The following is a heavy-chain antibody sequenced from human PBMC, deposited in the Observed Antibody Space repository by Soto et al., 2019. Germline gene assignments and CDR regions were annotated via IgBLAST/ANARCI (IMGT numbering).Heavy chain of an antibody. CDR2: IKEDETEK. CDR3: AKDLSHYYDSPSFGY. V-gene: IGHV3-7*03. Sequence: PGGSLRLSCVVSGVNFMTHWMTWIRQTPGKGLEWVATIKEDETEKYYGYSVKGRFTISRDNSKNTLYLQMNSLRAEDTAVYYCAKDLSHYYDSPSFGYWGQGTLVTVSS. CDR1: GVNFMTHW. J-gene: IGHJ4*02. D-gene: IGHD3-22*01.